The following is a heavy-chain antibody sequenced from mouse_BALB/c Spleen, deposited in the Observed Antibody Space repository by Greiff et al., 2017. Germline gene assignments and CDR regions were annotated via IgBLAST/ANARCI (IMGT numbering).Heavy chain of an antibody. CDR1: GYSITSDYA. J-gene: IGHJ4*01. CDR3: ASYYDYYYALDY. CDR2: ISYSGST. Sequence: EVKLVESGPGLVKPSQSLSLTCTVTGYSITSDYAWNWIRQFPGNKLEWMGYISYSGSTSYNPSLKSRISITRDTSKNQFFLQLNSVTTEDTATYYCASYYDYYYALDYWGQGTSVTVSS. V-gene: IGHV3-2*02. D-gene: IGHD2-4*01.